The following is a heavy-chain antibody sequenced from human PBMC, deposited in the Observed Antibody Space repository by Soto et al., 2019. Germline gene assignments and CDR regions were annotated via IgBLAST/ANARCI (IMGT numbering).Heavy chain of an antibody. CDR3: ARHYYGSVITYFDY. V-gene: IGHV4-59*08. Sequence: PSETLSLTCTVSNDSISPYYWSWIRQPPGKGLEWIGFIYYSGSTTYNPSLKSRVTISVATSKNQFSLKLNSMTAADTAVYYCARHYYGSVITYFDYWGLGTLVTVSS. CDR1: NDSISPYY. J-gene: IGHJ4*02. CDR2: IYYSGST. D-gene: IGHD3-16*01.